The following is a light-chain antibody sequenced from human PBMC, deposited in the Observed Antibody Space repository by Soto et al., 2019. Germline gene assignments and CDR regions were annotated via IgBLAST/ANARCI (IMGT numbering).Light chain of an antibody. V-gene: IGKV1-17*01. CDR1: QGIRSD. CDR2: AAS. J-gene: IGKJ4*01. CDR3: LQHNDYPLT. Sequence: DIQMTQSPSSLSASVGDRVTISCRASQGIRSDLGWYQQKPGKAPKRLISAASNLQSGVPSRFSGSGSETEFTLTISSLQPEDFATYYCLQHNDYPLTFGGGTQVEIK.